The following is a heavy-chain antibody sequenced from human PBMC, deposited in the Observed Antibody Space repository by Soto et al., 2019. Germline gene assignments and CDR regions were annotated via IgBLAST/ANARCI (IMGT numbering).Heavy chain of an antibody. CDR1: GFTFSNYE. J-gene: IGHJ4*02. D-gene: IGHD2-21*02. V-gene: IGHV3-48*03. CDR2: IASSGGVT. Sequence: LRLSCAASGFTFSNYEMNWVRQGPGKGLEWISYIASSGGVTYYADSVRGRFTISRDSAKNSLYLQMNSLRAEDTAVYYCAREEINCGGDCYSLWGQGALVTVSS. CDR3: AREEINCGGDCYSL.